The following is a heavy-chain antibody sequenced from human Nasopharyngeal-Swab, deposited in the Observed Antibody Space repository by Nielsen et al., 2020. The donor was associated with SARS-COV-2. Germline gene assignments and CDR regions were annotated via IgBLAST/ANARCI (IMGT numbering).Heavy chain of an antibody. Sequence: WIRQRPGKGLEWIGYIYYSGSTNYNPSLKSRVTISVDTSKNQFSLKLSSVTAADTAVYYCARETSDDSSGYYYTNWFDPWGQGTPVTVSS. V-gene: IGHV4-59*01. J-gene: IGHJ5*02. CDR3: ARETSDDSSGYYYTNWFDP. D-gene: IGHD3-22*01. CDR2: IYYSGST.